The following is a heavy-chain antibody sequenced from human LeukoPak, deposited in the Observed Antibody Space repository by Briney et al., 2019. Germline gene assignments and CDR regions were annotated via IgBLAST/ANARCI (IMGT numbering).Heavy chain of an antibody. V-gene: IGHV5-51*01. J-gene: IGHJ4*02. Sequence: GESLKISCKGSGYSFTNYWIAWVRQMPGKGLEWMGIIYPGDYDTRYSPSFQGQVTISADKSISTAYLQWSSLKASDTAMYYCARANRYSSSWYPFDYWGQGTLVTVAS. CDR3: ARANRYSSSWYPFDY. D-gene: IGHD6-13*01. CDR2: IYPGDYDT. CDR1: GYSFTNYW.